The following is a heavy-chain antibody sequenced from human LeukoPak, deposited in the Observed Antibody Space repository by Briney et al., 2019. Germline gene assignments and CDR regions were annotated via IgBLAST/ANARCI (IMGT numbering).Heavy chain of an antibody. CDR3: ARGGPMVRGAALDY. J-gene: IGHJ4*02. CDR2: IKQDGSDK. V-gene: IGHV3-7*03. CDR1: GFTFTKYW. Sequence: GGSLRLSCAASGFTFTKYWMTWVRQAPGKGLEWVGNIKQDGSDKNYMDSVKGRFTISRDNTKNSVYLQMSRLRSDDTAVYYCARGGPMVRGAALDYWGQGTLVTVSS. D-gene: IGHD3-10*01.